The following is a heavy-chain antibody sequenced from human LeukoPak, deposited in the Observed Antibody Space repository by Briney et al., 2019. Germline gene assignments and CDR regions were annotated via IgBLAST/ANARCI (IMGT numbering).Heavy chain of an antibody. CDR3: ATQLGITIFGVVTCIGDDAFDI. V-gene: IGHV1-69*05. CDR2: FIPILGTA. Sequence: SVKLSCKASGATFSSYAISWVRRAPGQRLGWVGGFIPILGTANYAQKFPARVTITTEESTSTAYMELRRLRSEDTAAYYCATQLGITIFGVVTCIGDDAFDIWGQGTMVTVSS. D-gene: IGHD3-3*01. CDR1: GATFSSYA. J-gene: IGHJ3*02.